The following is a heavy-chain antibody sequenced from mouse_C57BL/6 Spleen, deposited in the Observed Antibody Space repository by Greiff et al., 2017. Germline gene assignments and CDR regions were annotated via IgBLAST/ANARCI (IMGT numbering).Heavy chain of an antibody. CDR3: ARSYYSNYKGTWFAY. CDR2: IRNKANGYTT. CDR1: GFTFTDYY. V-gene: IGHV7-3*01. D-gene: IGHD2-5*01. Sequence: EVQWVESGGGLVQPGGSLSLSCAASGFTFTDYYMSWVRQPPGKALEWLGFIRNKANGYTTEYSASVKGRFTISRDNSQSILYLQMNALRAEDSATYYCARSYYSNYKGTWFAYWGQGTLVTVSA. J-gene: IGHJ3*01.